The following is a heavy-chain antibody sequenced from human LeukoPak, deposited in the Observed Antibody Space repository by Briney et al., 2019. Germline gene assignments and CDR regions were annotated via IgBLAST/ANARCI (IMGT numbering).Heavy chain of an antibody. CDR3: ARGQNYYDSSGYDYYYYGMDV. CDR1: GYLFTIYG. D-gene: IGHD3-22*01. J-gene: IGHJ6*02. V-gene: IGHV1-18*01. CDR2: VSAYDGDT. Sequence: ASVKVSCKASGYLFTIYGINWVRQAPGQGLEWMGWVSAYDGDTNYAQNLQGRVTMTTDTSTSTAYMELRSLRSDDTAVYYCARGQNYYDSSGYDYYYYGMDVWGQGTTVTVSS.